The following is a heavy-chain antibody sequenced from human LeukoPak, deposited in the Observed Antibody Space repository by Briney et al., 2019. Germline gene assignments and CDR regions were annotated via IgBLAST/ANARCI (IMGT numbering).Heavy chain of an antibody. J-gene: IGHJ6*02. CDR3: ARDKVGVYCSGGSCLYYYYGMDV. CDR2: IYSGGST. CDR1: GFTVSSNY. Sequence: PGGSLRLSCAASGFTVSSNYMSWARQAPGKGLEWVSVIYSGGSTYYADSVKGRFTISRDNSKNTLYLQMNSLRAEDTAVYYCARDKVGVYCSGGSCLYYYYGMDVWGQGTTVTVSS. D-gene: IGHD2-15*01. V-gene: IGHV3-66*01.